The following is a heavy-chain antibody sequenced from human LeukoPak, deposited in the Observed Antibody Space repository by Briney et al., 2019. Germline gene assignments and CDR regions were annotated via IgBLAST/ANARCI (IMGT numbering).Heavy chain of an antibody. Sequence: SETLSLTCAVYGGSFSGYYWSWIRQPPGKGLEWIGEINHSGSTNYNPSLKSRVTISVDTSKNQFSLKLSSVTAADTAVYYCARGLVGATESYYFDYWGQGTLVTVSS. CDR1: GGSFSGYY. CDR2: INHSGST. D-gene: IGHD1-26*01. CDR3: ARGLVGATESYYFDY. J-gene: IGHJ4*02. V-gene: IGHV4-34*01.